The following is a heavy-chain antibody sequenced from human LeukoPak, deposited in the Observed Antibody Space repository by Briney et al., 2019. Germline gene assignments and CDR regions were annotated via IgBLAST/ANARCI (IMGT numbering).Heavy chain of an antibody. CDR1: GFIFRSHG. CDR2: ISPGGNTI. CDR3: ARVRGPTVTTMYFDY. J-gene: IGHJ4*02. D-gene: IGHD4-17*01. V-gene: IGHV3-48*04. Sequence: GGSLRLSCAGSGFIFRSHGMIWVRQAPGRGLEWVSYISPGGNTIYYADSMKGRFTVSRDDAKNSLSLHMNSLRAEDTAVYYCARVRGPTVTTMYFDYWGRGTLVTVSS.